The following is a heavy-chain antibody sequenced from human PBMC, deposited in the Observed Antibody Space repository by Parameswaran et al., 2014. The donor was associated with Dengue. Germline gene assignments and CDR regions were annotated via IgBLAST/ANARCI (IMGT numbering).Heavy chain of an antibody. Sequence: WVRQAPGQGLEWMGGIIPVSGPIHYAQKFQGRITITADDSTSTVYMELSRLRSEDTAVYYCARDHECSIPTCYSGYFDPWGQGTLVTVSS. J-gene: IGHJ5*02. D-gene: IGHD2-2*01. CDR3: ARDHECSIPTCYSGYFDP. CDR2: IIPVSGPI. V-gene: IGHV1-69*01.